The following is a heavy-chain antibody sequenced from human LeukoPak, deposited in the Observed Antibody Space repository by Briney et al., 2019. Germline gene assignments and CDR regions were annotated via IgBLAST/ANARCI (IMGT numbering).Heavy chain of an antibody. CDR1: GGSISSSNW. Sequence: SETLSLTCAVSGGSISSSNWWSWVRQPPGKGLEWIGEIYHSGSTNYNPSLKSRVTISVDTSKNQFSLKLSSVTAADTAVYYCARGPLIVVVPAATNRWGNWFDPWGQGTLVTVSS. J-gene: IGHJ5*02. CDR2: IYHSGST. V-gene: IGHV4-4*02. CDR3: ARGPLIVVVPAATNRWGNWFDP. D-gene: IGHD2-2*01.